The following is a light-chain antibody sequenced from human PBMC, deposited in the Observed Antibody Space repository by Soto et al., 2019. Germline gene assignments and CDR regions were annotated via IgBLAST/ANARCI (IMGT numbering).Light chain of an antibody. CDR1: QSVADN. V-gene: IGKV3-15*01. J-gene: IGKJ4*01. Sequence: EVVMTQSPATLSVSPGERVTLSCRSSQSVADNLAWFQQKPGQGPRLLIYGASTRATGIPARFSGGGSGTDFTLTISRLEPEDFAVYYCQQFSSYPLTFGGGTKVDIK. CDR3: QQFSSYPLT. CDR2: GAS.